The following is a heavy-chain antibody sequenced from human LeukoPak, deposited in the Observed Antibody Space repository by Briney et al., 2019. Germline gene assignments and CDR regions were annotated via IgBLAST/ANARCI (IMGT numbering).Heavy chain of an antibody. D-gene: IGHD1-1*01. CDR1: GGSISSYY. CDR2: TSYSGST. V-gene: IGHV4-59*01. CDR3: AREGTAGTNLNWFDP. Sequence: SETLSLTCTVSGGSISSYYWSWIRQPPGKGLEWTGYTSYSGSTNFNPSLKSRVTISVDTSKNQFSLKLSSVTAADTAVYYCAREGTAGTNLNWFDPWGQGTLVTVSS. J-gene: IGHJ5*02.